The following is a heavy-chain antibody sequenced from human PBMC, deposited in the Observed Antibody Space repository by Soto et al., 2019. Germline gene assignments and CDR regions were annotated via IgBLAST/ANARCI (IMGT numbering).Heavy chain of an antibody. CDR3: ARHKGQWLAGGGAYSYGLDV. Sequence: PVLVMKVWCRVAAYRFTSYCSVWVRQMPGKGLERMGIMYLGEYDTRYNPSRQGQVSISADKSISTAQLQWSSLKASDTAMYYCARHKGQWLAGGGAYSYGLDVWGQGTTVTVSS. V-gene: IGHV5-51*01. CDR1: AYRFTSYC. CDR2: MYLGEYDT. J-gene: IGHJ6*02. D-gene: IGHD6-19*01.